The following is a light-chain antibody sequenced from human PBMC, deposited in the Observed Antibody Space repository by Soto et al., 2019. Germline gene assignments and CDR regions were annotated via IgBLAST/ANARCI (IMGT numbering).Light chain of an antibody. Sequence: EILMTQSPRTLSLSPGERATLSCEASQSVSSSYLAWYQQKPGQAPRLLIYGASSRATGIPDRFSGSGSGTDFTLTINRLEPEDFAVYYCHQYGSSPSTFGQGTKVDI. CDR2: GAS. CDR1: QSVSSSY. J-gene: IGKJ1*01. CDR3: HQYGSSPST. V-gene: IGKV3-20*01.